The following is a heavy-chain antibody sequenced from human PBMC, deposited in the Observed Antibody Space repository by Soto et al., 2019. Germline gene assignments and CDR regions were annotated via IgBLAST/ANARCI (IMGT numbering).Heavy chain of an antibody. D-gene: IGHD5-12*01. CDR3: AKAGYGSDVLWWFGP. J-gene: IGHJ5*02. Sequence: PGGSLRLSCAAPGFTFSSYAMSWVRQAPGRGLEWVSAVSSSSDNTYYADSVKGRFTISRDNSKNPLYLQMNSLRAEDTAIYYCAKAGYGSDVLWWFGPWGLGTLVTVSS. CDR2: VSSSSDNT. CDR1: GFTFSSYA. V-gene: IGHV3-23*01.